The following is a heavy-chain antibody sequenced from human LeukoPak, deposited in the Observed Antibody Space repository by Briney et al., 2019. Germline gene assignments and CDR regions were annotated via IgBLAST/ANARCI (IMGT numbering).Heavy chain of an antibody. D-gene: IGHD3-22*01. J-gene: IGHJ4*02. CDR3: ARGRLYYYDSSGYYDRRVCVFDY. CDR2: INHSGST. CDR1: GGSFSGYY. V-gene: IGHV4-34*01. Sequence: SETLSLTCAVYGGSFSGYYWSWIRQPPGKGLEWIGEINHSGSTNYNPSLKSRVTISVDTSKNQFSLKLSSVTAADTAVYYCARGRLYYYDSSGYYDRRVCVFDYWGQGTLVTVSS.